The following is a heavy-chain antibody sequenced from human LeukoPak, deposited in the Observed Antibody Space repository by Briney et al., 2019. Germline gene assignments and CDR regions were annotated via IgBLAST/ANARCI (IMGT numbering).Heavy chain of an antibody. CDR2: IYYSGST. Sequence: PSETLSLTCTVSGGSVSSGTYYWSWIRQPPGKGLEWIGYIYYSGSTNYNPSLKSRVTISVDTSKNQFSLKLSSVTAADTAVYYCARDRVRGNSNPFFDYWGQGPRSPSPQ. CDR1: GGSVSSGTYY. D-gene: IGHD4-11*01. V-gene: IGHV4-61*01. CDR3: ARDRVRGNSNPFFDY. J-gene: IGHJ4*02.